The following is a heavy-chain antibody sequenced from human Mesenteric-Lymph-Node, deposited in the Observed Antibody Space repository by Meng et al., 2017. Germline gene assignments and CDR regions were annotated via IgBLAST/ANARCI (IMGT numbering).Heavy chain of an antibody. Sequence: LSLTCAASGFTFSSYEMNWVRQAPGKGLEWVSYISSSGSTIYYADSVKGRFTISRDNAKNSLYLQMNSLRAEDTAVYYCARTAMAYYYYYGMDVWGQGTTVTVSS. V-gene: IGHV3-48*03. D-gene: IGHD5-18*01. CDR1: GFTFSSYE. CDR3: ARTAMAYYYYYGMDV. CDR2: ISSSGSTI. J-gene: IGHJ6*02.